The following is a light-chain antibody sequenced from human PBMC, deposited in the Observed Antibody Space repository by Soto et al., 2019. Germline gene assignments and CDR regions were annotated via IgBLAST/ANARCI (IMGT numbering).Light chain of an antibody. J-gene: IGKJ2*01. CDR1: QSIISSY. CDR3: QQYGNSVPFT. CDR2: GVS. V-gene: IGKV3-20*01. Sequence: EVVLTQSPGTLSLSPGEGATLSCRGSQSIISSYLAWYQHKPGQAPRLLIYGVSSRATGVPDRFSGSGSGTDSTLTISRLEPEDFAVYYCQQYGNSVPFTFGQGTKLEIK.